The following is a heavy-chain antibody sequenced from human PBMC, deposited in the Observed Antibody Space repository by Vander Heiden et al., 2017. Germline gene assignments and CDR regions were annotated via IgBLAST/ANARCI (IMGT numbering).Heavy chain of an antibody. CDR3: ARDKEHTYGRAFGY. Sequence: QVHLQVSGPGLVKPSETLSLTCTVFGDFIKTYYWSWIRQPPGKGLEWIGYIQNGGSTVYNPSLKSRATILVDTSKNQFSLRLGSVTAADTALYYCARDKEHTYGRAFGYWGQGALVTVSS. J-gene: IGHJ4*02. CDR1: GDFIKTYY. D-gene: IGHD3-10*02. CDR2: IQNGGST. V-gene: IGHV4-59*12.